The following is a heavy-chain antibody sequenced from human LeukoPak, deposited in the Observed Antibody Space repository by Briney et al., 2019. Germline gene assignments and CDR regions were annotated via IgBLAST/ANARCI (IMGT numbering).Heavy chain of an antibody. Sequence: SETLSLTCTVSGGSISSSSYYWGWIRQPPGKGLEWIGSIYYSGSTYYNPSLKSRVTISVDTSKNQFSLKLSSVTAADTAVYYCARHVEQRLTPFDYWGQGILVTVSS. CDR1: GGSISSSSYY. CDR3: ARHVEQRLTPFDY. V-gene: IGHV4-39*01. D-gene: IGHD6-19*01. CDR2: IYYSGST. J-gene: IGHJ4*02.